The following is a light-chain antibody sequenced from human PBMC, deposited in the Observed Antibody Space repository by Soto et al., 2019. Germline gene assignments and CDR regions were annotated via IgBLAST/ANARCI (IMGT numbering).Light chain of an antibody. CDR1: SSDVVNYKY. J-gene: IGLJ3*02. CDR2: EVS. CDR3: SSYAGSNLWV. Sequence: QSALTQSPSASGSPGQSVTISCTGTSSDVVNYKYVSWYQQHPGKAPKLMIYEVSKRPSGVPDRFSGSKSRNTASLTVSGLQVEDEAHYYCSSYAGSNLWVFGGGTKVTVL. V-gene: IGLV2-8*01.